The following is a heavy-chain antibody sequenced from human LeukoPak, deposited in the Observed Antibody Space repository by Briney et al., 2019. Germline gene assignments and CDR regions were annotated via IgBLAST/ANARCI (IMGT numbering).Heavy chain of an antibody. D-gene: IGHD3-3*01. Sequence: ASVKVSCKASGYTFTGYYMHWVRQAPGQGLEWMGWINPNTGATNYEQKFQGRVTLTSDTSISTAYMDLTRLRSDDTAVYYCARDSDFWSGFPGDHWGQGTLVTVSS. CDR3: ARDSDFWSGFPGDH. CDR1: GYTFTGYY. CDR2: INPNTGAT. V-gene: IGHV1-2*02. J-gene: IGHJ4*02.